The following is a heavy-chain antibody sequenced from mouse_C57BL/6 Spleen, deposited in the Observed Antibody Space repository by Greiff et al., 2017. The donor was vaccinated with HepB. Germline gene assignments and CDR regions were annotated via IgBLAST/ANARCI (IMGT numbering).Heavy chain of an antibody. J-gene: IGHJ1*03. V-gene: IGHV1-52*01. CDR3: ARSYDASYWYFDV. D-gene: IGHD2-14*01. CDR1: GYTFTSYW. Sequence: QVQLQQPGAELVRPGSSVKLSCKASGYTFTSYWMHWVKQRPIQGLEWIGNIDPSDSETHYNQKFKDKATLTVDKSSSTAYMQLSSLTSDDSAVYYCARSYDASYWYFDVWGTGTTVSVSS. CDR2: IDPSDSET.